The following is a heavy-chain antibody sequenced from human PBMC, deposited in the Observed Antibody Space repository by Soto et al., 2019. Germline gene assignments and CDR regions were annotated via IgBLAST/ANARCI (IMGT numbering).Heavy chain of an antibody. CDR1: GFTFTSSA. V-gene: IGHV1-58*01. J-gene: IGHJ4*02. D-gene: IGHD3-3*01. CDR3: AAFDFWSGYPSPYFDY. Sequence: ASVKVSCKASGFTFTSSAVQWVRQARGQRLEWIGWIVVGSGNTNYAQKFQERVTITRDMSTSTAYMELSSLRSDDTAVYYCAAFDFWSGYPSPYFDYWGQGTLVTVSS. CDR2: IVVGSGNT.